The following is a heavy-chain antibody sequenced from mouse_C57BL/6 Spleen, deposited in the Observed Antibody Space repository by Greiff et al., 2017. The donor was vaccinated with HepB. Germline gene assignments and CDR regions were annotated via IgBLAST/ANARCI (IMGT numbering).Heavy chain of an antibody. CDR3: ARRVRITTGVGAMDC. CDR2: ISSGSSDI. CDR1: GFTFSDYG. Sequence: EVHLVESGGGLVKPGGSLKLSCAASGFTFSDYGMHWVRQAPAKGLEWVAYISSGSSDIYYADTVKGRYTISRDNAKNTLLLQMTSLRSADSAMYYCARRVRITTGVGAMDCRGQATSVTASS. J-gene: IGHJ4*01. D-gene: IGHD1-1*01. V-gene: IGHV5-17*01.